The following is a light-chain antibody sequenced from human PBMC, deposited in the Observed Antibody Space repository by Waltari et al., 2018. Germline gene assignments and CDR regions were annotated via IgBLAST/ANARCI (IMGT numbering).Light chain of an antibody. J-gene: IGKJ4*01. Sequence: DIQMTQSPSSLSASLEDRVTITCRASLTISNDLNWYQQKPGKAPKLLIYSAFRLQSGVPSRFSGGGSGTDFTLTISSLQAEDFATYYCQQSYSLPLTFGGGTKVEMK. V-gene: IGKV1-39*01. CDR2: SAF. CDR1: LTISND. CDR3: QQSYSLPLT.